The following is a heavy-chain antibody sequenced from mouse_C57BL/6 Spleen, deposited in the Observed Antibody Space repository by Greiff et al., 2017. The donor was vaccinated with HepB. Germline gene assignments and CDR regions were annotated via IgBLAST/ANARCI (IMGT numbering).Heavy chain of an antibody. Sequence: VQLQQSGAELVRPGASVKLSCTASGFNIKDDYMHWVKQRPEQGLEWIGWIDPENGDTEYASKFQGKATITAYTSSNTAYLQLSSLTSEDTAVYYCTTLGRGGYWGQGTTLTVSS. CDR3: TTLGRGGY. V-gene: IGHV14-4*01. CDR2: IDPENGDT. D-gene: IGHD4-1*01. J-gene: IGHJ2*01. CDR1: GFNIKDDY.